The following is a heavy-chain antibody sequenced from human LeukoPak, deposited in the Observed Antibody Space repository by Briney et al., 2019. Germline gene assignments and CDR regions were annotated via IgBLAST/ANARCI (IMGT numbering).Heavy chain of an antibody. J-gene: IGHJ4*02. CDR1: GYSFTSYW. Sequence: GESLKISCKGSGYSFTSYWIGWVRQMSGKGLEWRGIIYPGDSDSRYSPSFQGQVTISADKSVSTAYLQWSSLKASGTAMYYCARSCRDGYRDFDYWGQGTLVTVSS. CDR3: ARSCRDGYRDFDY. CDR2: IYPGDSDS. V-gene: IGHV5-51*01. D-gene: IGHD5-24*01.